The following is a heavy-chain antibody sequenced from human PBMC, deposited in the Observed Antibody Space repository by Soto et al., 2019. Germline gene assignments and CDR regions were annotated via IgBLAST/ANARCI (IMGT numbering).Heavy chain of an antibody. Sequence: EVQLVESGGGLVQPGGSLRLSCAASGFPFTTYGMNWVRQAPGKGLEWVSYISGSSSTIYYADSLKGRFTISRDNAKNSLYLQMNSLRDEDTAVYFCARRYYCADGCSKHFDYWGQGTLVTVSS. J-gene: IGHJ4*02. CDR3: ARRYYCADGCSKHFDY. D-gene: IGHD2-21*02. CDR2: ISGSSSTI. V-gene: IGHV3-48*02. CDR1: GFPFTTYG.